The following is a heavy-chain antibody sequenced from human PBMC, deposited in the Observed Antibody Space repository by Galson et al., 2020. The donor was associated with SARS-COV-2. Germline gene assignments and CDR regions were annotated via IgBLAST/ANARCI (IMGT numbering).Heavy chain of an antibody. D-gene: IGHD5-12*01. J-gene: IGHJ4*02. CDR2: IYWDDDK. CDR3: ARYRLTYFDY. Sequence: SGPTLVKPTQALTLTCTVSGFSLSTTTVAVGWIRQPPGKALEWLALIYWDDDKRYSPSLKYRLTITKDTSKNQVVLTMTSVDPVDTATYYCARYRLTYFDYWGQGTLVSVSS. V-gene: IGHV2-5*02. CDR1: GFSLSTTTVA.